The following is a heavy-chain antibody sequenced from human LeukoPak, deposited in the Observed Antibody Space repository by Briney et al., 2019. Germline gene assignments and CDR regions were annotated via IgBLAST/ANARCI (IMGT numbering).Heavy chain of an antibody. J-gene: IGHJ4*02. Sequence: SETLSLTCTVSGYSISSGYYWGWIRQPPGKGLEWIGSIYHSGSTYYNPSLKSRVTISVDTSKNQFSLKLSSVTAADTAVYYCAREIKMNTVVTPFDYWGQGTLVTVSS. CDR1: GYSISSGYY. D-gene: IGHD4-23*01. CDR2: IYHSGST. V-gene: IGHV4-38-2*02. CDR3: AREIKMNTVVTPFDY.